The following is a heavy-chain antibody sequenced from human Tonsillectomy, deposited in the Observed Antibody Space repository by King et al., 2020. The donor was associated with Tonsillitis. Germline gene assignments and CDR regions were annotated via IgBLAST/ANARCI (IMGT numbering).Heavy chain of an antibody. Sequence: QLVQSGAAVKKPGASVKVSCKASGYTFTGYYMHWVRQAPGQGLEWMGWINPNSGGTNYEQKFQGRVTMTRETSISTAYMEVTRLRSDDTAVYYCARGGGGFDSWGQGTLVTVSS. V-gene: IGHV1-2*02. D-gene: IGHD3-10*01. CDR2: INPNSGGT. CDR1: GYTFTGYY. CDR3: ARGGGGFDS. J-gene: IGHJ4*02.